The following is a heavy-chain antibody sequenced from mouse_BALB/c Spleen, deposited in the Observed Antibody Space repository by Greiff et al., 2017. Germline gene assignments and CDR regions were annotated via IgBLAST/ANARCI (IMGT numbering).Heavy chain of an antibody. V-gene: IGHV5-17*02. Sequence: VQLKESGGGLVQPGGSRKLSCAASGFTFSSFGMHWVRQAPEKGLEWVAYINSGSSTIYYADTVKGRFTISRDNPKNTLFLQMTSLRSEDTAMYYCARDYGYFDYWGQGTTLTVSS. J-gene: IGHJ2*01. CDR3: ARDYGYFDY. D-gene: IGHD1-1*01. CDR2: INSGSSTI. CDR1: GFTFSSFG.